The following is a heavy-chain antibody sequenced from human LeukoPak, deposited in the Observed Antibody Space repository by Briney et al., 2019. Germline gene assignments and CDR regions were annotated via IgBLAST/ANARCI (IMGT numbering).Heavy chain of an antibody. D-gene: IGHD2-15*01. CDR1: GYSFTSYW. Sequence: KDGESLKISCKGSGYSFTSYWISWVRQMPGKGLEWMGIIYPGDSDTRYSPSFQGQVTISADKSISTAYLQWNSLKASDTAMYYCARFVGACSGGSCYSDYWGQGTLVTVSS. J-gene: IGHJ4*02. CDR3: ARFVGACSGGSCYSDY. CDR2: IYPGDSDT. V-gene: IGHV5-51*01.